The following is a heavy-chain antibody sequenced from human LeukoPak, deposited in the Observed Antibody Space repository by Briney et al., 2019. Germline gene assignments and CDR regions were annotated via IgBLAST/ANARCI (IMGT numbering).Heavy chain of an antibody. CDR3: AKDRGIAAAGTLD. J-gene: IGHJ4*02. V-gene: IGHV3-30*02. CDR1: GYTFSSYG. CDR2: IRYDGSNK. Sequence: GGSLRLSCAASGYTFSSYGMHWVRQAPGKGLEWVAFIRYDGSNKYYADSVKGRFTISRDNSKNMLYLQMNSLRAEDTAVYYCAKDRGIAAAGTLDWGQGTLVTVSS. D-gene: IGHD6-13*01.